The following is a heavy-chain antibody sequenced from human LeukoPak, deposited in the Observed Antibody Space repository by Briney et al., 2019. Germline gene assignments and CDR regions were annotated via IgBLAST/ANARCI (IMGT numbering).Heavy chain of an antibody. CDR1: GFTFRDYA. Sequence: PGASLRLSCAASGFTFRDYAMYWVRQAPGKGLEYVSVISTDGSRIYYADSVKGRFTISRDNFKNTLYLQMGSLRAEDMAFYYCTRGVAISTSGWYDTFDYWGQGALVTVSS. CDR3: TRGVAISTSGWYDTFDY. CDR2: ISTDGSRI. D-gene: IGHD6-19*01. V-gene: IGHV3-64*02. J-gene: IGHJ4*02.